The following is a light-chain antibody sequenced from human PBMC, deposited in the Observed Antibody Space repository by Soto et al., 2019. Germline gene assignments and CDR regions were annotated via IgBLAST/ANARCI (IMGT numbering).Light chain of an antibody. CDR2: RAS. CDR1: QNIYSN. J-gene: IGKJ1*01. V-gene: IGKV3-15*01. Sequence: ILMAQSPASLSVSPGERATLSCRASQNIYSNIAWYQQRPGQAPRLLIYRASTRATGVPARFSGSGSGTEFTLTISSLQSEDFTVYSCLQYHNLWAFGQGTNVEIK. CDR3: LQYHNLWA.